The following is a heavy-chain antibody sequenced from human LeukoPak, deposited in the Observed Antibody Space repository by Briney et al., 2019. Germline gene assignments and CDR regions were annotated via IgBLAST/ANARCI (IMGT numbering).Heavy chain of an antibody. V-gene: IGHV1-69*05. J-gene: IGHJ4*02. CDR3: AMDSETVAGKN. Sequence: ASVKVSCKASGYTFTDHYLHWVRQAPGQGLEWMGGIIPIFGTANYAQKFQGRVTITTDESTSTAYMELSSLRSEDTAVYYCAMDSETVAGKNWGQGTLVTVSS. CDR2: IIPIFGTA. D-gene: IGHD6-19*01. CDR1: GYTFTDHY.